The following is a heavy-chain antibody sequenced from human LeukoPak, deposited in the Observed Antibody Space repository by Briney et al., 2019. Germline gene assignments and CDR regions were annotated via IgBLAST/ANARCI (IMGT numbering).Heavy chain of an antibody. CDR1: GFTFSHAW. D-gene: IGHD6-13*01. CDR2: FKSKADGGTA. V-gene: IGHV3-15*01. CDR3: TTEGLSGAAAAVADY. J-gene: IGHJ4*02. Sequence: KPGGSLRLSCAASGFTFSHAWMSWVRQAPGKGLEWVGHFKSKADGGTAGYAAPVKGRFTISRDDSKNTLYLQMSSLKTEDTAVYYCTTEGLSGAAAAVADYWGQGTLVTVSS.